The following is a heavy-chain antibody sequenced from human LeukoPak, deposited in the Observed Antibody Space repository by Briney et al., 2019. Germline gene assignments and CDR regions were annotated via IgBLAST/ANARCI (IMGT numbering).Heavy chain of an antibody. CDR2: ICSSGSTI. J-gene: IGHJ4*02. V-gene: IGHV3-48*03. D-gene: IGHD5-24*01. CDR1: GFTFSSYE. CDR3: ARGGDGYPDY. Sequence: PGGSLRLSCAASGFTFSSYEMNWVRQAPGKGLEWVSYICSSGSTIYYADSVKGRFTISRDNAKNSLYLQMNSLRAEDAAVYYCARGGDGYPDYWGQGTLVTVSS.